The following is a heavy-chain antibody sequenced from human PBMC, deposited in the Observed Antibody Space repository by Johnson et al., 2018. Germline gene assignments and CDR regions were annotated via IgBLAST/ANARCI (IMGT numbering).Heavy chain of an antibody. CDR1: GGSVSNGSYY. V-gene: IGHV4-61*01. D-gene: IGHD2-15*01. CDR3: ARPRAPAAFDAFDL. Sequence: QLQESGPGLVKPSETLSLNCTVSGGSVSNGSYYWSWIRQPPGKGLEWLGYISYSGSTKYNPSLKSRVTISVDTSKNQFSLRLTYVTAAATAVYYCARPRAPAAFDAFDLWGQGTRVTVSS. J-gene: IGHJ3*01. CDR2: ISYSGST.